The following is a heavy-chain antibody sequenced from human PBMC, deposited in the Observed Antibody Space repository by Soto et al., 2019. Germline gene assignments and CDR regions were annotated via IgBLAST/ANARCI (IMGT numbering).Heavy chain of an antibody. Sequence: EVQLEESGGGLVQPGGSLRLSCAASGFTLSMYWMTWVRQAPGRGLEWVANIKQDGSKKSYLDSVRGRFTISRANVRNSLYLQMDSLRAEDTALYYCARDVSPGSSSLYLDAFDIWGQGTMVIVSS. CDR2: IKQDGSKK. V-gene: IGHV3-7*05. CDR3: ARDVSPGSSSLYLDAFDI. J-gene: IGHJ3*02. CDR1: GFTLSMYW. D-gene: IGHD6-13*01.